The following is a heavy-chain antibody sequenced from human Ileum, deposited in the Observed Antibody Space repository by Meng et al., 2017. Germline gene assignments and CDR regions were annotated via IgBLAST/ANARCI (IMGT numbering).Heavy chain of an antibody. CDR3: ANIVFNWFDS. Sequence: QLQLQESGPGLVKPSGTLSLTCAVSGGSIGSSNWWSWGRQPPGKGLEWIGEIYESGSTNYDPSLKSRVTISLDRSKNHFSLKLNSVTAADTAVYYCANIVFNWFDSWGQGTLVTVSS. V-gene: IGHV4-4*02. D-gene: IGHD2-15*01. CDR2: IYESGST. J-gene: IGHJ5*01. CDR1: GGSIGSSNW.